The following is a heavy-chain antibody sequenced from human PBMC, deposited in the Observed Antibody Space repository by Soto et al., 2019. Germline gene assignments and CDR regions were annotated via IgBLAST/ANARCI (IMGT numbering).Heavy chain of an antibody. CDR3: ARDLGVPHVIEYSSSSPPQGWFDP. Sequence: QVQLQESGPGLVKPSETLSLTCAVSGYSISSGYYWGWIRQPPGKGLKWIGSIYHSGSTYYNPSLKSRVTISVDTSKNQFSLKLSSVTAADTAVYYCARDLGVPHVIEYSSSSPPQGWFDPWGQGTLVTVSS. CDR2: IYHSGST. J-gene: IGHJ5*02. CDR1: GYSISSGYY. D-gene: IGHD6-6*01. V-gene: IGHV4-38-2*02.